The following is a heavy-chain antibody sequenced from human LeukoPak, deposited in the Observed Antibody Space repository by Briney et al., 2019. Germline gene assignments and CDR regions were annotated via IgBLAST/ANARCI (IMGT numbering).Heavy chain of an antibody. Sequence: GGSLRLSCVASGFTFSRYTMNWVRQAPGKGLEWVSAISGSSDHIHYEDSMKGRFTISRDNAKNSLYLQMNSLTADDTAVYYCARDFFDSSGHYYDAYWGQGTLVTVSS. CDR1: GFTFSRYT. CDR2: ISGSSDHI. J-gene: IGHJ4*02. V-gene: IGHV3-21*01. D-gene: IGHD6-19*01. CDR3: ARDFFDSSGHYYDAY.